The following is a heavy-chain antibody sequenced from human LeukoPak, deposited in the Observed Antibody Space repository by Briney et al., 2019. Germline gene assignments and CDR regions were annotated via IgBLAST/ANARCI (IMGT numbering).Heavy chain of an antibody. V-gene: IGHV3-21*01. CDR3: ARAVAGTSGGAFDI. D-gene: IGHD6-19*01. Sequence: GGSLRLSCAASGFTFSSYSTNWVRQAPGKGLEWVSSISSSSSYIYYADSVKGRFTISRDNAKNSLYLQMNSLRAEDTAVYYCARAVAGTSGGAFDIWGQGTMVTVSS. CDR2: ISSSSSYI. J-gene: IGHJ3*02. CDR1: GFTFSSYS.